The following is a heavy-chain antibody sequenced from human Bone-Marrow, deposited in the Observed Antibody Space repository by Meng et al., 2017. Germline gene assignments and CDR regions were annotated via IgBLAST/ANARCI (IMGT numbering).Heavy chain of an antibody. Sequence: GESLKISCAASGFTFSSYAMHWVRQAPGKGLEWVANIRQDALDKYYLDSVKGRFTISRDNAKNSLYLQLDSLRVEDSAVYYCARDIDQRDCSGGLCYNLDAFDVWGPGTMVTVSS. D-gene: IGHD2-15*01. J-gene: IGHJ3*01. CDR2: IRQDALDK. CDR3: ARDIDQRDCSGGLCYNLDAFDV. CDR1: GFTFSSYA. V-gene: IGHV3-7*01.